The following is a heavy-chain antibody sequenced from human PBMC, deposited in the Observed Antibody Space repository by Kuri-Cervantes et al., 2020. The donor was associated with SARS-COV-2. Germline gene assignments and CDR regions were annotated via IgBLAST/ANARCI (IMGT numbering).Heavy chain of an antibody. CDR3: AKERGYGNEYVDY. CDR1: GFIFSDYA. J-gene: IGHJ4*02. CDR2: ISYDGRNT. V-gene: IGHV3-30*04. D-gene: IGHD5-18*01. Sequence: GESLKISCEASGFIFSDYAIDWVRQAPGKGLEWVAIISYDGRNTKFADSVKGRFTISRDNSKNTLYLQMNSLRADETAVYYCAKERGYGNEYVDYWGQGTLVTVSS.